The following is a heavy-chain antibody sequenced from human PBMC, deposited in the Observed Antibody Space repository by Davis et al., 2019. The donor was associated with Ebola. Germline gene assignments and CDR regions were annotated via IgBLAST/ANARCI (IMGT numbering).Heavy chain of an antibody. CDR3: ARFGYYRGYYGMDV. Sequence: MPSETLSLTCTVSGGSISSGGYYWSWIRQPPGKGLDWIGEISHIGNTNYNPSLKSRITISVDTSKNQFSLKLSSVTAADTAVYYCARFGYYRGYYGMDVWGQGTTVTVSS. CDR1: GGSISSGGYY. CDR2: ISHIGNT. V-gene: IGHV4-39*07. D-gene: IGHD3-3*01. J-gene: IGHJ6*02.